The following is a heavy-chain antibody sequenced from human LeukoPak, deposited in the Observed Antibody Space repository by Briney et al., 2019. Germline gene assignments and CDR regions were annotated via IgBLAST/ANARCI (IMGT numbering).Heavy chain of an antibody. J-gene: IGHJ5*02. Sequence: SETLSLTCTVSGGSISSSSYYWGWIRQPPGKGLEWIGSIYYSGSTYYNPSLKSRVTISVDTSKNQFSLKLSSVTAADTAVYYCARDHGRPSTVEMATISNWFDPWGQGTLVTVSS. D-gene: IGHD5-24*01. V-gene: IGHV4-39*07. CDR1: GGSISSSSYY. CDR3: ARDHGRPSTVEMATISNWFDP. CDR2: IYYSGST.